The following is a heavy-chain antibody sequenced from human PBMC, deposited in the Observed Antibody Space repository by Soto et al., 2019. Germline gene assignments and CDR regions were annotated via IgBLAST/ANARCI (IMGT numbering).Heavy chain of an antibody. Sequence: SETLSLTCAVYGGSFSGYYWSWIRQPPGKGLEWIGEISHSGSTNYNPSLKSRVTISVDTSKNQFSLKLSSVTAADTAVYYCARLDFWSGYYNYYYGMDVWGQGTTVTVSS. CDR3: ARLDFWSGYYNYYYGMDV. J-gene: IGHJ6*02. V-gene: IGHV4-34*01. D-gene: IGHD3-3*01. CDR2: ISHSGST. CDR1: GGSFSGYY.